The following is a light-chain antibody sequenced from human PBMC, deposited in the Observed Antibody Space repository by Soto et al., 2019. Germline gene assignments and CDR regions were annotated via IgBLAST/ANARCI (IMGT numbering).Light chain of an antibody. CDR2: GNS. CDR1: SSNIGAGYD. Sequence: QSVLTQPPSVSGAPGQRVTISCTGSSSNIGAGYDVHWYQQLPGTAPKLLIYGNSNRPSGVPDRFSGSKSGTSASLAITGLQAEDYADYYCQSYDSSLSGSVVFGGGTQLTVL. J-gene: IGLJ2*01. CDR3: QSYDSSLSGSVV. V-gene: IGLV1-40*01.